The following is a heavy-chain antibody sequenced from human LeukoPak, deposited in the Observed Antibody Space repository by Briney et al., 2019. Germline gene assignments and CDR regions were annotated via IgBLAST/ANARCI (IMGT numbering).Heavy chain of an antibody. CDR2: INPNSGGT. J-gene: IGHJ4*02. V-gene: IGHV1-2*02. CDR1: GYTFTGYY. Sequence: GASVKVSCKASGYTFTGYYMHWVRQAPGQGLEWMGWINPNSGGTNYAQKFQGRVTMTRDTSISTAYMELSRLRSDDTAVYYCAPLPLIAAPPGGDYWGQGTLVTVSS. CDR3: APLPLIAAPPGGDY. D-gene: IGHD6-13*01.